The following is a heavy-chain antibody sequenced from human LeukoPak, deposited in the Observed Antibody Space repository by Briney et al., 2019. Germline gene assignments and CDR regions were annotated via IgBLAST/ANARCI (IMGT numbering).Heavy chain of an antibody. J-gene: IGHJ3*02. V-gene: IGHV3-9*03. CDR2: ISWNSGSI. Sequence: PGGSLRLXCAASGFTFDDYAMHWVRQAPGKGLEWVSGISWNSGSIGYADSVKGRFTISRDNAKNSLYLQMNSLRAGDVALYYCAKDLVVGISGGAFDIWGQGTMVTVSS. CDR1: GFTFDDYA. CDR3: AKDLVVGISGGAFDI. D-gene: IGHD3-22*01.